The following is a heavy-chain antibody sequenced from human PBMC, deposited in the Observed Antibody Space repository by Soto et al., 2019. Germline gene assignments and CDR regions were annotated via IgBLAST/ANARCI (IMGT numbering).Heavy chain of an antibody. CDR2: IYPGDSGT. J-gene: IGHJ6*02. CDR1: GYSFTSYW. CDR3: ARPAGDYGGNAYYGMDV. V-gene: IGHV5-51*01. D-gene: IGHD4-17*01. Sequence: RGESLKISCKGSGYSFTSYWLGWVRQMPGKGLEWMGIIYPGDSGTRYSPSFQGQVTISADKSISTAYLQWSSLKASDTAMYYCARPAGDYGGNAYYGMDVWGQGTTVTVSS.